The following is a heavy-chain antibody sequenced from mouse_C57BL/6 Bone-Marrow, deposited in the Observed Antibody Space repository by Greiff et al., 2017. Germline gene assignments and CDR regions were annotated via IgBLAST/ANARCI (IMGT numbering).Heavy chain of an antibody. CDR2: IDPENGDT. J-gene: IGHJ3*01. Sequence: EVQLQQSGAELVRPGASVKLSCTASGLNIKDDYMHWVKQRPEQGLEWIGWIDPENGDTEYASKFQGKATITADTSSNTAYLQLSSLTSEDTAVYYCTTGGDSWFAYWGQGTLVTVSA. CDR3: TTGGDSWFAY. D-gene: IGHD3-3*01. V-gene: IGHV14-4*01. CDR1: GLNIKDDY.